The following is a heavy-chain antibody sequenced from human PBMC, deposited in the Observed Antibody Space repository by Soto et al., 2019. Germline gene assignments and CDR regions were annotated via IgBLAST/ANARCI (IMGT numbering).Heavy chain of an antibody. V-gene: IGHV4-59*12. CDR2: IYYSGST. Sequence: SETLSLTCTVSGGSISSYYWSWIRQPPGKGLEWIGYIYYSGSTNYNPSLKSRVAISVDTSKNQFSLKLSSVTAADTAVYYCAKAPGAAAGLYYYYGMDVWGQGTTVTVSS. D-gene: IGHD6-13*01. J-gene: IGHJ6*02. CDR3: AKAPGAAAGLYYYYGMDV. CDR1: GGSISSYY.